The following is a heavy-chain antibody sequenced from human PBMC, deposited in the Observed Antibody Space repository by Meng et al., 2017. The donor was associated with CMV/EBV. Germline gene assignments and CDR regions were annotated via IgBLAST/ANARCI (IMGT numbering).Heavy chain of an antibody. CDR3: ARELPNSLADY. D-gene: IGHD4-23*01. CDR1: GFTFSSYS. Sequence: GESLKIPCAASGFTFSSYSMNWVRQAPGKGLEWVSSISSSSSYIYYADSVKGRFTISRDNAKNSLYLQMNSLRAEDTAVYYCARELPNSLADYWGQGTLVTVSS. CDR2: ISSSSSYI. J-gene: IGHJ4*02. V-gene: IGHV3-21*01.